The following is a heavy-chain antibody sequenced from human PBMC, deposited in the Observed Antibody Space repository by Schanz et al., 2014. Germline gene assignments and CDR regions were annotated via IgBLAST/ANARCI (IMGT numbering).Heavy chain of an antibody. Sequence: DVHLLESGGGLVQPGGSLRLSCAASEFTFSTDAMSWVRQAPGKGLEWLSVISASGGDTYYADSVKGRFTISRDNSKNTLYLQMKSRRAEDTAVYYCAKVRYSSGWRVDYFDEWGQGTLVTVAS. CDR2: ISASGGDT. J-gene: IGHJ4*02. D-gene: IGHD6-25*01. V-gene: IGHV3-23*01. CDR1: EFTFSTDA. CDR3: AKVRYSSGWRVDYFDE.